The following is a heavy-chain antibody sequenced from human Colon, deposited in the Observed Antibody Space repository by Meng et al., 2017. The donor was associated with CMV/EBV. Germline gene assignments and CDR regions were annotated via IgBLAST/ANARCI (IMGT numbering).Heavy chain of an antibody. CDR2: INPISGGT. J-gene: IGHJ4*02. CDR1: GFTFSAYY. D-gene: IGHD3-3*01. CDR3: ARELESGGLDY. V-gene: IGHV1-2*06. Sequence: SCKASGFTFSAYYIHWVRQAPGQGLEWAGRINPISGGTTYAQKFKGRVTLTRDTSISTDYMEVGSLTSDDTAVYFCARELESGGLDYWGQGTLVTVSS.